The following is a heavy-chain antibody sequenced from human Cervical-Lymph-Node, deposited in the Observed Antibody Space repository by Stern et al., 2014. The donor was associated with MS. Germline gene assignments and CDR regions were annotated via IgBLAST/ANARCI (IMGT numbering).Heavy chain of an antibody. CDR1: GYTFNRYD. CDR2: MNPNSGNT. J-gene: IGHJ5*02. Sequence: QVQLVQSGSEVKKPGASVKVSCKASGYTFNRYDINWVRQATGPGLEWMGWMNPNSGNTVYAQKFQGRVTMTRNTSISSAYMELSSLRSEDTAVYYCARAVADNWFDPWGQGTLVTVSS. CDR3: ARAVADNWFDP. D-gene: IGHD6-19*01. V-gene: IGHV1-8*01.